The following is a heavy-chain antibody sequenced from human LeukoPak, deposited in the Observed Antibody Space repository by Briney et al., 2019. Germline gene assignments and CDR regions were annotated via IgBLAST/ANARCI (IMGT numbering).Heavy chain of an antibody. V-gene: IGHV3-30*03. Sequence: GGSLRLSCVASGFTFSNFGMHWVRQAPGKGLEWVAVISYDGSNKYYADSVKGRFTISRDNSKNTLYLQMNSLRAEDTAVYYCARTSSWYYFDYWGQGTLVTVSS. CDR3: ARTSSWYYFDY. D-gene: IGHD6-13*01. J-gene: IGHJ4*02. CDR1: GFTFSNFG. CDR2: ISYDGSNK.